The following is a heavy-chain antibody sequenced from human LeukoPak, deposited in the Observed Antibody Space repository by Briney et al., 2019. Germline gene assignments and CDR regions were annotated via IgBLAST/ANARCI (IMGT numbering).Heavy chain of an antibody. CDR2: IIPIFGTA. Sequence: SVKVPCKASGGTFSSYAISWVRQAPGQGLEWMGGIIPIFGTANYAQKFQGRVTITTDESTSTAYMELSSLRSEDTAVYYCARVPPNYYGSGSRWFDPWGQGTLVTVSS. J-gene: IGHJ5*02. V-gene: IGHV1-69*05. CDR1: GGTFSSYA. CDR3: ARVPPNYYGSGSRWFDP. D-gene: IGHD3-10*01.